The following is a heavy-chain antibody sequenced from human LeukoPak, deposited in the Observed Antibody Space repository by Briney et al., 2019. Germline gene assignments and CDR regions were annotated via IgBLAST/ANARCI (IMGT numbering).Heavy chain of an antibody. CDR2: IYYSGST. V-gene: IGHV4-39*01. CDR3: ARNFREISSGYYCPLDY. CDR1: GGSISSSSYY. Sequence: SETLSLTCTVSGGSISSSSYYWGWIRQPPGKGLEWIGSIYYSGSTYYNPSLKSRVTISVDTSKNQFSLKLSSVTAADTAVYYCARNFREISSGYYCPLDYWGQGTLVTVSS. J-gene: IGHJ4*02. D-gene: IGHD3-22*01.